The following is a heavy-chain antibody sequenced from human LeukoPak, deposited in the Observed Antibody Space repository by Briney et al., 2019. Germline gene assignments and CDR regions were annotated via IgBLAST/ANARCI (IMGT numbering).Heavy chain of an antibody. Sequence: SETLSLTCTASGGSFSPYYWSWIRQPPGKGLEWLGYIYYSGSTNYNPSLKSRVTISVGTSKNQFSLKLSSVTAADTAVYYCARVSKGVEMATIYYYDYMDVWGKGTKVTVSS. V-gene: IGHV4-59*12. D-gene: IGHD5-24*01. CDR1: GGSFSPYY. J-gene: IGHJ6*03. CDR3: ARVSKGVEMATIYYYDYMDV. CDR2: IYYSGST.